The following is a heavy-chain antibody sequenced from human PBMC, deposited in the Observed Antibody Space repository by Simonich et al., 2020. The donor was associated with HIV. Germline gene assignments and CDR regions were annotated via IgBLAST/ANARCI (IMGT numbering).Heavy chain of an antibody. Sequence: EVQLVESGGGLVQPGRSLRLSCAASGFTFDDYAMHWVRQAPGKGLEWGSGISWNSGSIGYGDSVKGRFTISRDNAKNSLYLQMNSLRAEDTAFYYCAKGGISMVRGVINYWGQGTLVTVSS. CDR3: AKGGISMVRGVINY. J-gene: IGHJ4*02. CDR1: GFTFDDYA. D-gene: IGHD3-10*01. V-gene: IGHV3-9*01. CDR2: ISWNSGSI.